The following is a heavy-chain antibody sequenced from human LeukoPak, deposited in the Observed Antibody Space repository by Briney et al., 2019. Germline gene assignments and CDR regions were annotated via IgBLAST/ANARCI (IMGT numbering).Heavy chain of an antibody. J-gene: IGHJ4*02. D-gene: IGHD5-12*01. V-gene: IGHV4-4*02. Sequence: SETLSLTCAVSGGSISSSNWWSWVRQPPGKGLEWIGEIYHSGSTNYNPSLKSRVTISVDKSKNQFSLKLSSVTAADTAVYYCAREGGYDLQYRCYFDYWGQGTLVTVSS. CDR2: IYHSGST. CDR1: GGSISSSNW. CDR3: AREGGYDLQYRCYFDY.